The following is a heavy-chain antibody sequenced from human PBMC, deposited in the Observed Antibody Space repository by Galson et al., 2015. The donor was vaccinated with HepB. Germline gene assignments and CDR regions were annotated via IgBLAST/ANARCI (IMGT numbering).Heavy chain of an antibody. CDR2: IKSKTDGGTT. D-gene: IGHD3-10*01. J-gene: IGHJ6*03. V-gene: IGHV3-15*07. CDR3: TFPPGLDGGYNYYYYYMDV. Sequence: SLRLSCAASGFTFSNAWMNWVRQAPGKGLEWVGRIKSKTDGGTTDYAAPVKGRFTISRDDSKNTLYLQMNSLKTEDTAVYYCTFPPGLDGGYNYYYYYMDVWGKGTTVTVSS. CDR1: GFTFSNAW.